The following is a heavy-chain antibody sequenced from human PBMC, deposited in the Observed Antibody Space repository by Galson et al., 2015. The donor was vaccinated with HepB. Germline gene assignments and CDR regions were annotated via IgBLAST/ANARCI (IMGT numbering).Heavy chain of an antibody. CDR1: GFTFRSYA. J-gene: IGHJ3*02. CDR2: ISGRGGST. D-gene: IGHD5-18*01. Sequence: GFTFRSYAMSWVRQTPGKGLEWVSAISGRGGSTYYAESVKGRFTISRDNSKNTLYLQMNSLRAEDTAVYYCAKDCAVDTAMEDAFDIWGQGTMVTVSS. V-gene: IGHV3-23*01. CDR3: AKDCAVDTAMEDAFDI.